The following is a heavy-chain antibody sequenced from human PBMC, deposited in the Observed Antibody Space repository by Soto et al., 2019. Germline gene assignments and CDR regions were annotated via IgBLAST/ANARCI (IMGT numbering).Heavy chain of an antibody. V-gene: IGHV1-18*01. CDR3: ARTYYDFWSGYYTGYYDYYMDV. CDR2: ISAYNGNT. CDR1: GYTFTSYG. Sequence: QVQLVQSGAEVKKPGASVKVSCKASGYTFTSYGISWVRQAPGQGLEWMGWISAYNGNTNYAQKLQGRVTMTTDTSTSTAYMELRRLRSDDTAVYYCARTYYDFWSGYYTGYYDYYMDVWGKGTTGTVSS. D-gene: IGHD3-3*01. J-gene: IGHJ6*03.